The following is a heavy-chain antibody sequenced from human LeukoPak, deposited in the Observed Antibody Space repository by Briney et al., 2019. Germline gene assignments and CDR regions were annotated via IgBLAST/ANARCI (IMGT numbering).Heavy chain of an antibody. J-gene: IGHJ5*02. CDR1: GGSFSGYY. V-gene: IGHV4-34*01. Sequence: SETLSLTCAVYGGSFSGYYWSWIRQPPGKGLEWIGEINHSGSTNYNPSLKSRVTISVDTSKNQFSLKLSSVTAADTAVYYCARGADTMIVVVTGNWFDPWGQGTLVTVSS. CDR3: ARGADTMIVVVTGNWFDP. D-gene: IGHD3-22*01. CDR2: INHSGST.